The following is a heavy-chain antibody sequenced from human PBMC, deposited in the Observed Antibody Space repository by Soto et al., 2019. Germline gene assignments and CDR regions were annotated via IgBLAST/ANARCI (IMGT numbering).Heavy chain of an antibody. CDR3: ARETGREEWLGYNLDY. D-gene: IGHD6-19*01. Sequence: ASVKVSCKASGYTFTSYGISWVRQAPGQGLEWMGWISAYNGNTNYAQKLQGRVTMTTDTSTSTAYMELRSLRSDDTAVYYCARETGREEWLGYNLDYWGQGTLVTVSS. J-gene: IGHJ4*02. CDR2: ISAYNGNT. V-gene: IGHV1-18*04. CDR1: GYTFTSYG.